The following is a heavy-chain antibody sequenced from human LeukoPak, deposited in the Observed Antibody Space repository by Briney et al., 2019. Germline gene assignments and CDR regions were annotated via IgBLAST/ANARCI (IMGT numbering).Heavy chain of an antibody. CDR2: ISGSGGST. D-gene: IGHD6-6*01. J-gene: IGHJ4*02. CDR1: GFTFSSYA. V-gene: IGHV3-23*01. Sequence: GGSLRLSCAASGFTFSSYAMSWVRQAPGKGLEWVSAISGSGGSTYYADSVKGRLTISRDNSKNTLYLRMNSLRAEDTAVYYCAKDTWQLGDPFDYWGQGTLVTVSS. CDR3: AKDTWQLGDPFDY.